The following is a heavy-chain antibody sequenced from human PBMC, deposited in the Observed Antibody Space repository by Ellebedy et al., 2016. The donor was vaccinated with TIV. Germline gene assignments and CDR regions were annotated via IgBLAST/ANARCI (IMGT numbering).Heavy chain of an antibody. V-gene: IGHV3-64*02. J-gene: IGHJ2*01. CDR3: ARDSRDYGGNPKDWYFDL. Sequence: PGGSLRLSCAASGFSFSTYNMHWVRQAPGKGLEYVSAIYANGGSTYYGDSVKGRFTISRDNSKNTLYLQMGSLRAEDMAVYYCARDSRDYGGNPKDWYFDLWGRGTLVTVSS. CDR2: IYANGGST. CDR1: GFSFSTYN. D-gene: IGHD4-23*01.